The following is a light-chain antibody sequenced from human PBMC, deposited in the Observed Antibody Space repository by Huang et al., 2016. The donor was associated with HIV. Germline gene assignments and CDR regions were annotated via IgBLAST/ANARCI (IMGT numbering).Light chain of an antibody. J-gene: IGKJ5*01. Sequence: DIQMTQSPSSLSASVGDKVTITCRESQNMSRYLNWYQQKAGKAPKLLIYAASSLQSGVPARFSGSGSGTDFTLTISSLQTEDFATYYGQQTYSTPITFGQGTRLEIK. CDR1: QNMSRY. CDR3: QQTYSTPIT. CDR2: AAS. V-gene: IGKV1-39*01.